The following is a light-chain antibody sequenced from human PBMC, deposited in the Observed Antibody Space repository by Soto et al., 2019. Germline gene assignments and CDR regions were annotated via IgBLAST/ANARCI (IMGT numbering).Light chain of an antibody. J-gene: IGKJ1*01. CDR3: QQSYSTLWT. V-gene: IGKV1-39*01. CDR1: HSISSY. CDR2: AAS. Sequence: DIQMTQSPSSLSASVGDRVTITCRSSHSISSYLNWYQQKPGKAPKLLIYAASSLQSGVPSRSSVSGSVTDFKLTISTLQPKDVAPYYDQQSYSTLWTLGQRTKVEIK.